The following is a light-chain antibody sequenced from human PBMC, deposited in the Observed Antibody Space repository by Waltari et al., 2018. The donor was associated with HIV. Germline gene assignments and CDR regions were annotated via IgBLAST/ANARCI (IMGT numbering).Light chain of an antibody. V-gene: IGLV2-8*01. CDR3: TSYAGSNNPYVL. J-gene: IGLJ2*01. Sequence: QSALTQPPSASGSPGQSVTISCTGTSSDVGAYNYVSWYQQHPGKAPKLMIHEVIKRPSGVPDRFSGSKSGNTASLTVSGLQAEDEADYYCTSYAGSNNPYVLFGGGTKLTVL. CDR1: SSDVGAYNY. CDR2: EVI.